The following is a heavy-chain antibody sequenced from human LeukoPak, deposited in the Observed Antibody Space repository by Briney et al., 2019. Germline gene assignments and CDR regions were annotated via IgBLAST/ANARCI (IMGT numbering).Heavy chain of an antibody. V-gene: IGHV3-48*03. CDR2: ISSSGSTI. Sequence: PGGSLRLSCAASAFTFSSYEMNWVRQAPGKGLEWVSYISSSGSTIYYADSAKGRFSISRDNAKNSMFLQMNSLRAEDTAVYYCAREFAVGATISGNQFDLWGQGTLVIVSS. CDR3: AREFAVGATISGNQFDL. CDR1: AFTFSSYE. J-gene: IGHJ5*02. D-gene: IGHD1-26*01.